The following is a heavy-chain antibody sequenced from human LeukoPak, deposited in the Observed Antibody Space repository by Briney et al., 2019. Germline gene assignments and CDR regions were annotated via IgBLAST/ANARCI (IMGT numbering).Heavy chain of an antibody. D-gene: IGHD5-18*01. V-gene: IGHV1-46*01. Sequence: GASVKVSCKASGYTFTSYYMHWVRQAPGQGLEWMGIINPSGGSTSYAQKFQGRVTMTRDMSTSTVYMELSSLRSEDTAVYYCARDSNRIQLWSTCLGYWGQGTLVTVSS. J-gene: IGHJ4*02. CDR1: GYTFTSYY. CDR3: ARDSNRIQLWSTCLGY. CDR2: INPSGGST.